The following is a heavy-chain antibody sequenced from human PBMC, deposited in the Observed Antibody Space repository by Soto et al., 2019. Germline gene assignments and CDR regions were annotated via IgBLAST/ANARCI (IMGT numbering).Heavy chain of an antibody. CDR2: INSYNGNT. CDR1: GYTFINYG. Sequence: QVQLVQSGAEVKKPGASVKVSCKASGYTFINYGISWVRQAPGQGLEWMGWINSYNGNTNYAQKLQGRVTMTTDTSTNTAYMELRSLTADDTAVYYCARSAGAVDGDDYWGQGTLVTVSS. V-gene: IGHV1-18*01. J-gene: IGHJ4*02. CDR3: ARSAGAVDGDDY. D-gene: IGHD3-10*01.